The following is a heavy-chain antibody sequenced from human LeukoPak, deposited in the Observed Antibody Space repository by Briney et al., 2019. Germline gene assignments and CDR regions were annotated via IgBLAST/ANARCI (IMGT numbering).Heavy chain of an antibody. CDR2: IYYSGST. CDR3: ARGDYYDSSGLTH. V-gene: IGHV4-61*08. D-gene: IGHD3-22*01. Sequence: SETLSLTCTVSGGSTSSGGYSWSWIRQPPGKGLEWIGYIYYSGSTNYNPSLKSRVTISVDTSKNQFSLKLSSVTAADTAVYYCARGDYYDSSGLTHWGQGTLVTVSS. J-gene: IGHJ4*02. CDR1: GGSTSSGGYS.